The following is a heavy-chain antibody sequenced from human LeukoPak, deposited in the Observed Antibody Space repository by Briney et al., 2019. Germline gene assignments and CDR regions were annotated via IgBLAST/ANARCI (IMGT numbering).Heavy chain of an antibody. CDR2: ISDDGSNK. J-gene: IGHJ6*03. D-gene: IGHD6-19*01. CDR1: GFTFSNYG. Sequence: TGGSLRLSCAASGFTFSNYGMHWVRQAPGKGLEWVAVISDDGSNKYYADSVKGRFTISRDNSKNTLFLQLNSLRPEDTAVYYCATQWPDRDFYYYMDVWGKGTAVIVSS. V-gene: IGHV3-30*03. CDR3: ATQWPDRDFYYYMDV.